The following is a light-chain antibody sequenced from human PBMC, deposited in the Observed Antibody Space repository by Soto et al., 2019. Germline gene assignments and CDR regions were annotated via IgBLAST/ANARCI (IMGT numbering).Light chain of an antibody. CDR1: QSIGNW. V-gene: IGKV1-5*03. CDR3: QQYNSYSYT. CDR2: KAS. Sequence: DTQMTQSPSTLSASVGDRVTITCRASQSIGNWLAWYQQKPGKPPKLLIYKASSLESGVPSRFSGSGSGTECTLTISSLQPDDLATYHCQQYNSYSYTFGQGTKLEIK. J-gene: IGKJ2*01.